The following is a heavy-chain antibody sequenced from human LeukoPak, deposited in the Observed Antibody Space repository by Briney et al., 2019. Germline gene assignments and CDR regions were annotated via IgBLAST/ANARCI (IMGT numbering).Heavy chain of an antibody. CDR1: GFTFSSYA. V-gene: IGHV3-23*01. CDR3: ARDEAYCSSTSCSY. J-gene: IGHJ4*02. CDR2: ISGSGGST. Sequence: TGGSLRLSCAASGFTFSSYAMSWVRQAPGKGLEWVSSISGSGGSTYYADSVKGRFTISRGNSKNTLYLQMNSLRAEDTAVYYCARDEAYCSSTSCSYWGQGTLVTVSS. D-gene: IGHD2-2*01.